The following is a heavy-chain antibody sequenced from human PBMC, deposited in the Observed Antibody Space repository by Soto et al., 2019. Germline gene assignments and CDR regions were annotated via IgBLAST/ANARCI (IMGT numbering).Heavy chain of an antibody. Sequence: SQTLSLTCAISGDSVSSNSAAWNWIRQSPSRGLEWLGRTYYRPKWYNDYAVSVKSRITINPDTSKNQFSLQLNSVTPEDTAVYYCASRCGGDCYSPDVGMDVWGQGTTVTVSS. CDR2: TYYRPKWYN. J-gene: IGHJ6*02. CDR1: GDSVSSNSAA. CDR3: ASRCGGDCYSPDVGMDV. D-gene: IGHD2-21*02. V-gene: IGHV6-1*01.